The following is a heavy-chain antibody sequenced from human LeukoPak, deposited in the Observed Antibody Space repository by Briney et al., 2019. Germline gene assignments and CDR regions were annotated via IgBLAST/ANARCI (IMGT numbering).Heavy chain of an antibody. D-gene: IGHD3-22*01. CDR2: INWNGGSI. CDR1: GFTFSSYA. Sequence: RPGGSLRLSCAASGFTFSSYAMSWVRQVPGKGPEWVSGINWNGGSIGYADSVKGRFTISRDNAKNSLYLQMSSLRAEDTALYYCAKTVYYSDNSGYYSTPHYMDVWGQGTTVTVSS. CDR3: AKTVYYSDNSGYYSTPHYMDV. J-gene: IGHJ6*03. V-gene: IGHV3-20*04.